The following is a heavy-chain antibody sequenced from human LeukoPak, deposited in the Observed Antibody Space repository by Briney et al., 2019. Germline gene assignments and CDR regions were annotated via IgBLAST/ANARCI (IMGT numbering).Heavy chain of an antibody. CDR2: ISAYNGDT. J-gene: IGHJ4*02. CDR1: GYTFRNYG. Sequence: ASVKVSCKASGYTFRNYGISWVRQAPGRGLEWMGWISAYNGDTHYAQKLQGRVTMTTDTSTTTAYMELRSLRSDDTAVYYCARDPSNTSGYQIYFDYWGQGTLVTVSS. D-gene: IGHD3-3*01. V-gene: IGHV1-18*01. CDR3: ARDPSNTSGYQIYFDY.